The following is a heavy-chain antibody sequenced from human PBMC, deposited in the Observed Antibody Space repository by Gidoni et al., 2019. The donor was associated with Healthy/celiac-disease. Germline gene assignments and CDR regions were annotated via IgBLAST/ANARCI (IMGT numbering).Heavy chain of an antibody. CDR1: GGSISSYY. CDR3: ARHYYDILTGYYNTQIDY. Sequence: QVQLQESGPGLVKPSETLSLTCTVSGGSISSYYWSWIRQPPGKGLEWIGYIYYSGSTNYNPSLKSRVTISVDTSKNQFSLKLSSVTAADTAVYYCARHYYDILTGYYNTQIDYWGQGTLVTVSS. J-gene: IGHJ4*02. V-gene: IGHV4-59*01. D-gene: IGHD3-9*01. CDR2: IYYSGST.